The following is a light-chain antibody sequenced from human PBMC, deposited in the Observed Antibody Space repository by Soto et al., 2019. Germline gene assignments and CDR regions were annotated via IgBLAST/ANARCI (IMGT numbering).Light chain of an antibody. V-gene: IGLV2-14*03. CDR2: DVS. CDR3: SSYRASSTTHYV. J-gene: IGLJ1*01. Sequence: QSVLTQPASLSGSPGQSITISCTGTSSDVGGYNYVSWYQQHPGKAPKLMIYDVSNRPSGVSNRFSGSKSGNTASLTISGLQAEDEADYYCSSYRASSTTHYVFGTGTMVTVL. CDR1: SSDVGGYNY.